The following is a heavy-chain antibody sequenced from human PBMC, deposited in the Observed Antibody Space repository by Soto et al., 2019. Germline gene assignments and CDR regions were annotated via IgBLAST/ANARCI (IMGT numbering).Heavy chain of an antibody. D-gene: IGHD1-26*01. V-gene: IGHV4-31*03. J-gene: IGHJ4*02. CDR3: ARSPQEPPPIFDY. CDR2: IYYSGST. Sequence: SETLSLTCTVSGGSISSGGYYWSWIRQHPGKGLEWIGYIYYSGSTYYNPSLKSRVTISVDTSKNQFSLKLSSVTAADTAVYYCARSPQEPPPIFDYWGQGTLVTVSS. CDR1: GGSISSGGYY.